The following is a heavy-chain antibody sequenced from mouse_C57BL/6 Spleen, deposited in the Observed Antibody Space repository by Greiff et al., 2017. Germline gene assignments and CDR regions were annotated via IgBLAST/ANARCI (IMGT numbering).Heavy chain of an antibody. CDR1: GYTFTSYW. J-gene: IGHJ3*01. D-gene: IGHD1-1*01. Sequence: QVQLQQPGAELVKPGASVKLSCKASGYTFTSYWMHWVKQRPGHGLEWIGMIHPNSGSTNYNEKFKSKATLTVDKSSSTAYMQLSSLTSEDYAVYYGARDTTVVPFAYWGQGTLVTVSA. CDR3: ARDTTVVPFAY. CDR2: IHPNSGST. V-gene: IGHV1-64*01.